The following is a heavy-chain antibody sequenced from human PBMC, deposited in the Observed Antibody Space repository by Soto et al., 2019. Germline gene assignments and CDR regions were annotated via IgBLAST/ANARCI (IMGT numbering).Heavy chain of an antibody. CDR2: INGGNGYT. CDR1: GYSFTNYN. V-gene: IGHV1-3*01. J-gene: IGHJ5*02. D-gene: IGHD6-13*01. Sequence: ASVKVSCKASGYSFTNYNIYWLRQAPGQRLEWMGWINGGNGYTKYSQIFQGRVTFTRDTSATTVYMELSSLRSEDTAVYYCAGGYGSSSFDPWGQGALVTVSS. CDR3: AGGYGSSSFDP.